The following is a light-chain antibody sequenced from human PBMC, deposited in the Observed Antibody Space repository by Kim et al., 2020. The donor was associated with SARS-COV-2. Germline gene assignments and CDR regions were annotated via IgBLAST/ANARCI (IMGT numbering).Light chain of an antibody. V-gene: IGKV1-33*01. CDR1: RDIRNH. J-gene: IGKJ4*01. CDR3: QEYDDLFA. Sequence: SASVGDKVTITCQAIRDIRNHLNWYQHIPGKAPSLLIYDASNLETGVSSRFSGTGSGTDFTLTISSLQPEDVGAYYCQEYDDLFAFGGGTKVDIK. CDR2: DAS.